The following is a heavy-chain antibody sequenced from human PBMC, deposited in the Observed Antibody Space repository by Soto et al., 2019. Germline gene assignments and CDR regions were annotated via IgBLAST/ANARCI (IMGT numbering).Heavy chain of an antibody. D-gene: IGHD4-17*01. V-gene: IGHV4-31*03. Sequence: SETLSLTCTVSGGSISSGGYYWTWIRQHPGKGLEWIGYIYYSGSTNYNPSLKSRVTISVDTSKNQFSLKLSSVTAADTAVYYCARQKVSRFYGEVDFFDYWGLGTLVTVSS. CDR3: ARQKVSRFYGEVDFFDY. CDR1: GGSISSGGYY. CDR2: IYYSGST. J-gene: IGHJ4*02.